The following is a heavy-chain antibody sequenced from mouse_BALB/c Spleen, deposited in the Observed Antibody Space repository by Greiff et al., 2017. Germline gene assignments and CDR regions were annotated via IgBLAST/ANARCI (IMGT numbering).Heavy chain of an antibody. CDR1: GFTFSSFG. Sequence: EVQLVESGGGLVQPGGSRKLSCAASGFTFSSFGMHWVRQAPEKGLEWVAYISSGSSTIYYADTVKGRFTISRDNPKNTLFLQMTSLRSEDTAMYYCAGGDYYYGSSYDAMDYWGQGTSVTVSS. D-gene: IGHD1-1*01. J-gene: IGHJ4*01. V-gene: IGHV5-17*02. CDR2: ISSGSSTI. CDR3: AGGDYYYGSSYDAMDY.